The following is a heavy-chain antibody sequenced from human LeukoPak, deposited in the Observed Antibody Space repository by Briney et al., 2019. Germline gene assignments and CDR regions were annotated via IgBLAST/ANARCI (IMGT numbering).Heavy chain of an antibody. D-gene: IGHD4-23*01. CDR3: AKDPPILRWPFDY. CDR1: GFTFSSYA. CDR2: ITSSAGST. V-gene: IGHV3-23*01. J-gene: IGHJ4*02. Sequence: PGGSLRLSCAASGFTFSSYAMSWVRQAPGKGLEWVSAITSSAGSTYYADSVKGRFSISRDNSKNTLYLQMSSLRAEDTAIYYCAKDPPILRWPFDYWGQGTLVTVSS.